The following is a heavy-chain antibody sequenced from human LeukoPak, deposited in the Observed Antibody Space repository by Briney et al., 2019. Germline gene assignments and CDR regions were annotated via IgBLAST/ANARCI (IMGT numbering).Heavy chain of an antibody. D-gene: IGHD1-14*01. CDR1: GYTFTSYY. J-gene: IGHJ3*02. V-gene: IGHV1-46*01. CDR2: INPSGGST. CDR3: ARDARTRDAFDI. Sequence: ASVKVSCKASGYTFTSYYMHWVRQAPGQGLEWMGIINPSGGSTSYAQKLQGRVTMTTDTSTSTAYMELRSLRSDDTAVYYCARDARTRDAFDIWGQGTMVTVSS.